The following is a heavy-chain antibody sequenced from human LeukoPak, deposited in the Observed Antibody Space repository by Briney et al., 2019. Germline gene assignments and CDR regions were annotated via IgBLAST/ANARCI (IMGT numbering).Heavy chain of an antibody. CDR3: ARHVVGATSHYLDY. Sequence: SETLSLTCTVSGDSITTYYWSWIRQPPGKGLEWIAYIYYTGNTNYNPSLKSRVTISVDTSKNQISLKLSSVTAADTAVYYCARHVVGATSHYLDYWGQGTLVTVSS. J-gene: IGHJ4*02. D-gene: IGHD1-26*01. CDR2: IYYTGNT. V-gene: IGHV4-59*01. CDR1: GDSITTYY.